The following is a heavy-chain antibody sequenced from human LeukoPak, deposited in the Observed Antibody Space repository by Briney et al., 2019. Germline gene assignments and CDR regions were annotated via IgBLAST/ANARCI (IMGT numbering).Heavy chain of an antibody. J-gene: IGHJ3*02. CDR2: ISSSSSHI. D-gene: IGHD1-26*01. V-gene: IGHV3-21*06. Sequence: GRSLRLSCAASGFTFSSYAMHWVRQAPGKGLEWVSSISSSSSHIYYADSVKGRFTISRDNAKNSLYLQMSSLRVEDTAVFYCVRAWGGGSYSDAFDIWGQGTMVTVSS. CDR3: VRAWGGGSYSDAFDI. CDR1: GFTFSSYA.